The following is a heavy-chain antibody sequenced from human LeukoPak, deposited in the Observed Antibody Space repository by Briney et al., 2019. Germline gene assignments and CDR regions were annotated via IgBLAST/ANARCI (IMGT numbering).Heavy chain of an antibody. D-gene: IGHD7-27*01. J-gene: IGHJ4*02. CDR2: IHYSGST. Sequence: PSETLSLTCTVSGASISSYYWNWIRQPPGKGLEWIGYIHYSGSTNYNPSLKSRVTISVDTSKKQYSLILSSVTAADTAVYYCARVRATGAHDCWGQGTLVTVSS. CDR3: ARVRATGAHDC. CDR1: GASISSYY. V-gene: IGHV4-59*01.